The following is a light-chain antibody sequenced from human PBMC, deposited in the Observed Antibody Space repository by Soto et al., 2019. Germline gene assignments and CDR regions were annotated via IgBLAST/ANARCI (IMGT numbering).Light chain of an antibody. V-gene: IGKV1D-8*03. J-gene: IGKJ4*01. Sequence: VIWMTQSPSLLSASTGDRVTISCRMSQGIISYLAWYQQKPGKAPELLIYAASTLQSGVPSRFSGSRSGTDFTLPISCAQSEDFAAYQCQQYYIFLVTFGGGTKVEIK. CDR3: QQYYIFLVT. CDR1: QGIISY. CDR2: AAS.